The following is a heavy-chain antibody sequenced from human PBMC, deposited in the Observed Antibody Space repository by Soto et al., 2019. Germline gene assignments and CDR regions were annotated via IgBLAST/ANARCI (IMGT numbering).Heavy chain of an antibody. CDR1: GFTFSDYA. J-gene: IGHJ4*02. CDR2: ISGGSSVT. CDR3: AKVLSKNYYYPFDF. D-gene: IGHD3-10*01. Sequence: GGSLRLSCTASGFTFSDYAMTWVRQAPGKGLEWVSTISGGSSVTYYGDSVKGRFTISRDNAKKTLFLQLNRLSAEDTATYYCAKVLSKNYYYPFDFWGQGTQGTAPQ. V-gene: IGHV3-23*01.